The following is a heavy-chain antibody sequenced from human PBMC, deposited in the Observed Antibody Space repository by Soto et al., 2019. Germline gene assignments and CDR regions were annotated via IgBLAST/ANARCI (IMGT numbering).Heavy chain of an antibody. Sequence: SETLSLTCTVSGGSISSSSYYWGWIRQPPGKGLEWIGSIYYSGSTYYNPSLKSRVTISVDTSKNQFSLKLSSVTAADTAVYYCARRAGSSLCFDYWGQGTLVTVSS. CDR3: ARRAGSSLCFDY. CDR1: GGSISSSSYY. J-gene: IGHJ4*02. D-gene: IGHD6-6*01. V-gene: IGHV4-39*01. CDR2: IYYSGST.